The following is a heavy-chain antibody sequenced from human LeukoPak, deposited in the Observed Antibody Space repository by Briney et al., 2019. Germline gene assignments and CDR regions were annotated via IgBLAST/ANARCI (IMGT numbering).Heavy chain of an antibody. D-gene: IGHD3-9*01. CDR3: ARRDYDILTGFSWFDP. J-gene: IGHJ5*02. Sequence: SETLSLTCTVSGGSISSSSYYWGWIRQPPGKGLEWFGSIYYSGSTYYNPSLNSRVTISVDTSKNQFSLKPSSVTAADTAVYYCARRDYDILTGFSWFDPWGQGTLVTVSS. V-gene: IGHV4-39*01. CDR1: GGSISSSSYY. CDR2: IYYSGST.